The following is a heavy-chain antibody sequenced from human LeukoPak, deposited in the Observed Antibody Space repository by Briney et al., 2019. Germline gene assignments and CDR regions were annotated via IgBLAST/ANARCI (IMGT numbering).Heavy chain of an antibody. D-gene: IGHD3-10*01. J-gene: IGHJ4*02. CDR1: GFTFSSYA. Sequence: GGSLRLSCAASGFTFSSYAMSWVRQAPGKGLEWVSAISGSGGSTYYADSVKGRFTISRDNSKNTLYLQMNSLRAEDTAVYYCAKGELLWFGESPPTNFDYWGQGTLVTASS. V-gene: IGHV3-23*01. CDR2: ISGSGGST. CDR3: AKGELLWFGESPPTNFDY.